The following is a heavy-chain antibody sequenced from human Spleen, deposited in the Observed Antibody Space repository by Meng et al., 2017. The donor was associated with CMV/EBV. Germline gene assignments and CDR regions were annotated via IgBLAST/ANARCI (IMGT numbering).Heavy chain of an antibody. CDR1: GGTFSSYA. V-gene: IGHV1-69*05. Sequence: SVKVSCKASGGTFSSYAISWVRQAPGQGLEWMGGIIPIFGTANYAQKFQGRVTITTDESMSTAYMELSSLRSEDTAVYYCARDRTIFGVVIKRNGMDVWGQGTTVTVSS. CDR3: ARDRTIFGVVIKRNGMDV. J-gene: IGHJ6*02. CDR2: IIPIFGTA. D-gene: IGHD3-3*01.